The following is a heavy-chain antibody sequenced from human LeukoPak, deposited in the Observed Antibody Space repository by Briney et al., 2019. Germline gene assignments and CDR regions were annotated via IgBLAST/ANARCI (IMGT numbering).Heavy chain of an antibody. CDR1: GFTFSNYA. CDR2: ISGSGDST. Sequence: GGSLRLSCAASGFTFSNYAMRWVRQAPGKGLEWVSGISGSGDSTYYADSVKGRFTISRDNSKNTLYLQMNSLRAEDTAVYYCARDTTYSHDYWGQGTLVTVSS. CDR3: ARDTTYSHDY. J-gene: IGHJ4*02. D-gene: IGHD1-26*01. V-gene: IGHV3-23*01.